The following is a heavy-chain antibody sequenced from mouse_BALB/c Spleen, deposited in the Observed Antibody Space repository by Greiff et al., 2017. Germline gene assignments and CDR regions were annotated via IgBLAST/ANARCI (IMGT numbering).Heavy chain of an antibody. D-gene: IGHD2-4*01. J-gene: IGHJ3*01. Sequence: VKLMESGPGLVAPSQSLSITCTVSGFSLTSYGVHWVRQPPGKGLEWLGVIWAGGSTNYNSALMSRLSISKDNSKSQVFLKMNSLQTDDTAMYYCASYYDYDVAYWGQGTLVTVSA. CDR3: ASYYDYDVAY. V-gene: IGHV2-9*02. CDR2: IWAGGST. CDR1: GFSLTSYG.